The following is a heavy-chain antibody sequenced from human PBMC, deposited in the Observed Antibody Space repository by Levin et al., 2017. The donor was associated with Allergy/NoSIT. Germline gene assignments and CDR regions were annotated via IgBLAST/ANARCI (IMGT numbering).Heavy chain of an antibody. V-gene: IGHV1-69*04. CDR1: GGTFSSYP. D-gene: IGHD2-15*01. CDR2: IIPILGIA. J-gene: IGHJ5*02. CDR3: ARAIAIPYCSGGSCYHNWFDP. Sequence: ASVKVSCKASGGTFSSYPISWVRQAPGQGLEWMGRIIPILGIANYAQKFQGRVTITADKSTSTAYMELSSLRSEDTAVYYCARAIAIPYCSGGSCYHNWFDPWGQGTLVTVSS.